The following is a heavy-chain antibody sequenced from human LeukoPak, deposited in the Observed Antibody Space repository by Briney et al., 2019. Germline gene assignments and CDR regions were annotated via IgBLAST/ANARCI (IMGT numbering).Heavy chain of an antibody. Sequence: ASVKVSCKASGYTFTSYDINWVRQATGRGLEWMGWMNPNSGNTGYAQKFQGRVTMTRNTSISTAYMELSSLRSEDTAVYYCARDLLWFRGGFDPWGQGTLVTVSS. CDR1: GYTFTSYD. J-gene: IGHJ5*02. CDR2: MNPNSGNT. V-gene: IGHV1-8*01. CDR3: ARDLLWFRGGFDP. D-gene: IGHD3-10*01.